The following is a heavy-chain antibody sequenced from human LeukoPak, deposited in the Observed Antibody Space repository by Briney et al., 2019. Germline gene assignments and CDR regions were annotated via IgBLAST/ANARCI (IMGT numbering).Heavy chain of an antibody. Sequence: ASVKVSCKASGGTFISYAISWVRQAPGQGLEWMGGIIPIFGTANYAQKFQGRVTITADESTSTAYMELSSLRSEDTDVCYCARGEMATTIDYWGQGTLVTVSS. V-gene: IGHV1-69*01. CDR3: ARGEMATTIDY. J-gene: IGHJ4*02. CDR1: GGTFISYA. D-gene: IGHD5-24*01. CDR2: IIPIFGTA.